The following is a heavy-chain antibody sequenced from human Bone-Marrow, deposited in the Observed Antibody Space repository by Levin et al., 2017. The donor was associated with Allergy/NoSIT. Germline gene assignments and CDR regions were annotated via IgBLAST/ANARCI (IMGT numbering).Heavy chain of an antibody. V-gene: IGHV1-69*13. D-gene: IGHD2-21*02. Sequence: GASVKVSCKASGGTFSTQAISWVRQAPGQGLEWMGGIIPIIGTPNYAQKFQGRVTIAADESTSTAYLELSSLRSDDTAVYYCAKVGDLVVTAIDYWFFEIWGRGTLVTVSS. CDR2: IIPIIGTP. CDR1: GGTFSTQA. CDR3: AKVGDLVVTAIDYWFFEI. J-gene: IGHJ2*01.